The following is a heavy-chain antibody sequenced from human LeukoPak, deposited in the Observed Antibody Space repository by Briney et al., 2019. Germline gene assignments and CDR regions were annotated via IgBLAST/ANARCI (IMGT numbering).Heavy chain of an antibody. V-gene: IGHV4-59*08. CDR1: GGPISSYY. D-gene: IGHD3-10*01. CDR3: ARRGFFDF. Sequence: PSETLSLTCTVSGGPISSYYWSWIRQPPGKGLEWIGFIFDSGSINYNPTLKSRVSISIDTSKNQFSLKLSSVTAADTAVYYCARRGFFDFWGQGTLVTVSS. J-gene: IGHJ4*02. CDR2: IFDSGSI.